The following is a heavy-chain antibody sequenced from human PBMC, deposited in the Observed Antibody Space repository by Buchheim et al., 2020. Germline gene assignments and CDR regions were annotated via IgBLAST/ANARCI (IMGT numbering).Heavy chain of an antibody. V-gene: IGHV3-66*02. CDR3: GCDYYHSSGYDYVPLY. Sequence: EVQLVESGGGLVQTGGSLRLSCAASGFTVTSNYMTWVRQAPGKGLEWVSIIYRDSSTYYADSVKGRFTISRDNSKNTLYLQMNGLRAEDTAVYYCGCDYYHSSGYDYVPLYRGQGTL. CDR1: GFTVTSNY. D-gene: IGHD3-22*01. CDR2: IYRDSST. J-gene: IGHJ4*02.